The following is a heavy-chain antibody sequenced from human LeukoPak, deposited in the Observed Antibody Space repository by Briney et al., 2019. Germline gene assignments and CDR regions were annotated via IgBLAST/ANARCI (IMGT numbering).Heavy chain of an antibody. CDR2: ISSSSSTI. CDR1: GFTFSSYS. D-gene: IGHD6-19*01. CDR3: ARDPNEQWLTAEPGAFDI. J-gene: IGHJ3*02. V-gene: IGHV3-48*02. Sequence: TGGSLRLSCAASGFTFSSYSMNWVRQAPGKGLEWVSYISSSSSTIYYADSVKGRFTISRDNAKNSLYLQMNSLRDEDTAVYYCARDPNEQWLTAEPGAFDIWGQGTMVTVSS.